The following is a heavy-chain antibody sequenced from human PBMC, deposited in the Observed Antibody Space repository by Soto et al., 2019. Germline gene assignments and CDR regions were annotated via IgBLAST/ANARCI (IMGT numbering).Heavy chain of an antibody. J-gene: IGHJ4*02. Sequence: KTSETLSLTCTVSGDSISTADYYWNWIRQPPGKGLEWIGYIYYGGNTYYIPSLKSRVTISVDTSKNQISLKLNSVTAADTAVYYCARGIYSTSSFFDSWGQGTLVTVSS. CDR3: ARGIYSTSSFFDS. CDR2: IYYGGNT. V-gene: IGHV4-30-4*01. CDR1: GDSISTADYY. D-gene: IGHD6-6*01.